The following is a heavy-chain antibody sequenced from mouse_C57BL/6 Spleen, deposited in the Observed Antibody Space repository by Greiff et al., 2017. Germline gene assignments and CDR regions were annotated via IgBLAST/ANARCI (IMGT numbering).Heavy chain of an antibody. V-gene: IGHV2-9-1*01. CDR1: GFSLTSYA. Sequence: VQLVESGPGLVAPSQSLSITCTVSGFSLTSYAISWVRQPPGKGLEWLGVIWTGGGTNYNSALKSRLSISKDNSKSQVFLKMNSLQTDDTARYYCARGDTTVVDWYFDVWGTGTTVTVSS. D-gene: IGHD1-1*01. CDR2: IWTGGGT. J-gene: IGHJ1*03. CDR3: ARGDTTVVDWYFDV.